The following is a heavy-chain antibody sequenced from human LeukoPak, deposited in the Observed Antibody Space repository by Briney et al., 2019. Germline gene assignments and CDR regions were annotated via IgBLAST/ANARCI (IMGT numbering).Heavy chain of an antibody. CDR3: ARHLRPRQHQTSGIQH. CDR1: GGSISSSSYY. J-gene: IGHJ1*01. Sequence: PSETLSLTCTVSGGSISSSSYYWGWIRQPPGKGLEWIGSIYYSGSTYYNPSLKSRVTISVDTSKNQFSLKLSSVTAADTAVYYCARHLRPRQHQTSGIQHWGQGTLVTVSS. V-gene: IGHV4-39*01. CDR2: IYYSGST. D-gene: IGHD6-13*01.